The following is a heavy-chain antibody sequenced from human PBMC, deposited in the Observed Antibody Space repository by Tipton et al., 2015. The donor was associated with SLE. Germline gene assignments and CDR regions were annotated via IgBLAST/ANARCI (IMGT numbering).Heavy chain of an antibody. J-gene: IGHJ5*02. V-gene: IGHV4-34*01. CDR2: INHSGST. D-gene: IGHD3-3*01. Sequence: GLVKPSETLSLTCAVYGGSFSGYYWSWIRQPPGKGLEWIGNINHSGSTYYNPSLRSRVTISVDTSKNQFSLKLSSVTAADTAVYYCARELVLYDFWSGSGGDNWFDPWGQGTLVTVSS. CDR1: GGSFSGYY. CDR3: ARELVLYDFWSGSGGDNWFDP.